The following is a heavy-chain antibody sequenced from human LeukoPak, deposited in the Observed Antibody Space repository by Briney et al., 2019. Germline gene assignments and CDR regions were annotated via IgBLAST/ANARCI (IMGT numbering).Heavy chain of an antibody. J-gene: IGHJ4*02. CDR1: GGSISSYY. Sequence: SETLSLTCTVSGGSISSYYWSWIRQPAGKGLKWIGRIYTSGSTNYNPSLKSRVTMSVDTSKNQFSLKLSSVTAADTAVYYCARGYSSGWTLYYFDYWGQGTLVTVSS. D-gene: IGHD6-19*01. V-gene: IGHV4-4*07. CDR2: IYTSGST. CDR3: ARGYSSGWTLYYFDY.